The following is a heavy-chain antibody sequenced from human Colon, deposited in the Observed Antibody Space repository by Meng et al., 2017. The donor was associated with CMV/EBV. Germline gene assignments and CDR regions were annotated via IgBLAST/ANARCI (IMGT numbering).Heavy chain of an antibody. CDR3: ARALIAVSGTFYFDY. CDR2: FNPDNGNI. D-gene: IGHD6-19*01. Sequence: QVQLVQSGAEVKKPGASVKVACKASGYTFITHAINWVRQAPGQGLEWMGWFNPDNGNINYAQKLQGRVTLTTDTSTSTAYMELRSLRSDDTGVYYCARALIAVSGTFYFDYWGQGTLVTVSS. CDR1: GYTFITHA. J-gene: IGHJ4*02. V-gene: IGHV1-18*01.